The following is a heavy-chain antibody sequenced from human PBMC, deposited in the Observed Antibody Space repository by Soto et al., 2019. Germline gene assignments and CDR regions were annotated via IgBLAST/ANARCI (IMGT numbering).Heavy chain of an antibody. V-gene: IGHV3-13*01. Sequence: PGGSLRLSCAASGFSFSGFDMHWVRQATGKSLEWVSSIGSAGDTYYSGSVTGRFTISREDAKNSLYLQMDSLRAEDTAVYYCARQPKEFKVLRPAYYYAMDVWGQGATVTVSS. D-gene: IGHD6-6*01. CDR1: GFSFSGFD. CDR2: IGSAGDT. J-gene: IGHJ6*02. CDR3: ARQPKEFKVLRPAYYYAMDV.